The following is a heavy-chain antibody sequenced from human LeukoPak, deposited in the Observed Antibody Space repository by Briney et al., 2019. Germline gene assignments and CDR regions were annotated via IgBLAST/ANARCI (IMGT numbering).Heavy chain of an antibody. CDR2: INPNSGGT. Sequence: GASVKVSFKASGYSFTGYYMHWVRQAPGQGLEWMGWINPNSGGTNYAQKFQGRVTMTRDTSISTAYMELSRLRSDDTAVYYCARFGDSSGHPARYYYGMDVWGQGTTVTVSS. D-gene: IGHD3-22*01. J-gene: IGHJ6*02. V-gene: IGHV1-2*02. CDR3: ARFGDSSGHPARYYYGMDV. CDR1: GYSFTGYY.